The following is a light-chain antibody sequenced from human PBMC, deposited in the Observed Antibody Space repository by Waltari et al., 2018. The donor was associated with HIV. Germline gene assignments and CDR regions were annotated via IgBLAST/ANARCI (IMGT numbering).Light chain of an antibody. Sequence: SYVLTQPTSVSVAPGQTARITCGGNNIGSKSVHWYQQKPGQAPVLVVYDDNGRPSGIPERFFGSNSGNTATLTITRVEAGDEADYYCQVWDSGSDHPDVVFGGGTKLTVL. CDR2: DDN. CDR3: QVWDSGSDHPDVV. J-gene: IGLJ2*01. CDR1: NIGSKS. V-gene: IGLV3-21*02.